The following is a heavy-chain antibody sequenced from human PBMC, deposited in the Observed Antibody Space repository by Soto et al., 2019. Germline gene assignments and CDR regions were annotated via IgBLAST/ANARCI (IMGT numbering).Heavy chain of an antibody. J-gene: IGHJ4*02. CDR2: TYYSGST. Sequence: SETLSLTCTVSGGSISSTSYYWGWIRQPPGKGLEWIGSTYYSGSTYYNPSLKSRVTISVDTSKNQFSLKLSSVTAADTAVYYCARFGHYYDSSGPSDYWGQGTLVTVSS. V-gene: IGHV4-39*01. CDR1: GGSISSTSYY. CDR3: ARFGHYYDSSGPSDY. D-gene: IGHD3-22*01.